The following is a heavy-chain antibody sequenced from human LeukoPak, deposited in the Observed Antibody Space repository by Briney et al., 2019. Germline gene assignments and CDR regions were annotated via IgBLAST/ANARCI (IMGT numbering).Heavy chain of an antibody. V-gene: IGHV3-23*01. CDR3: ARTPTAHYYDSSGYHDY. J-gene: IGHJ4*02. D-gene: IGHD3-22*01. CDR1: GFTFSSYG. Sequence: PGGSLRLSCAASGFTFSSYGMHWVRQAPGKGLEWVSAISGSGGSTYYADSVKGRFTISRDNSKNTLYLQMNSLRAEDTAVYYCARTPTAHYYDSSGYHDYWGQGTLVTVSS. CDR2: ISGSGGST.